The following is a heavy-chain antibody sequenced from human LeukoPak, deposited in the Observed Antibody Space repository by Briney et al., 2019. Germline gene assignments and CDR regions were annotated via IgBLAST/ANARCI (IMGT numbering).Heavy chain of an antibody. Sequence: GGSLRLSCAASGFSFGSYGIHWVRQAPGKGLEWVAFIRYDGSNKYYADSVKGRFTISRDNSKNTLYLQMNSLRAEDTAVYYCAKDHDRIPWYFDLWGRGTLVTVSS. CDR2: IRYDGSNK. D-gene: IGHD2-21*01. CDR3: AKDHDRIPWYFDL. CDR1: GFSFGSYG. V-gene: IGHV3-30*02. J-gene: IGHJ2*01.